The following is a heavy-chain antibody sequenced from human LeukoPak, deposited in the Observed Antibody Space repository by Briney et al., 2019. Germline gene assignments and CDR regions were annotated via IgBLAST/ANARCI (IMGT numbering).Heavy chain of an antibody. J-gene: IGHJ4*02. CDR2: IYPRDGST. CDR1: GYSFTSNY. D-gene: IGHD6-6*01. CDR3: ARVEYSSSVASGIFDY. Sequence: GSVKVSCKASGYSFTSNYIHWVRQAPGQGLEWTGMIYPRDGSTSYAQKFQGRVTVTRDTSTSTGHMELSSLRSEDTAVYYCARVEYSSSVASGIFDYWGQGTLVTVSS. V-gene: IGHV1-46*01.